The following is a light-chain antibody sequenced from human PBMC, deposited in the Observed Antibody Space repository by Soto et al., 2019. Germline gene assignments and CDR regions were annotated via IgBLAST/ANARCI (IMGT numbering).Light chain of an antibody. Sequence: QSALTQPASVSGSPGQSITISCTGTSSDIGNYDFVSWYQQVPGTAPKAMIYEVSSRPSGVPDRFSGSKSGTSASLAISGLRSEDEADYCCAAWDDSLSGPVFGGGTKLTVL. CDR3: AAWDDSLSGPV. CDR2: EVS. CDR1: SSDIGNYDF. V-gene: IGLV2-14*01. J-gene: IGLJ2*01.